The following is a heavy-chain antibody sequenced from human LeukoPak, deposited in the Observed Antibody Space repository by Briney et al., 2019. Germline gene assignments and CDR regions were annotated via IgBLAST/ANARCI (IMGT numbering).Heavy chain of an antibody. CDR3: ARVGNIGVVISSNWFDP. CDR2: INPSGGST. J-gene: IGHJ5*02. D-gene: IGHD3-3*01. V-gene: IGHV1-46*01. CDR1: GYTFTGYY. Sequence: ASVQVSCKSSGYTFTGYYIHWVRPAPGQGLEWMGIINPSGGSTNYAQKFQGRVTMTRDTSTSTVYMELSSLRSEDTALYYCARVGNIGVVISSNWFDPWGQGTLVTVSS.